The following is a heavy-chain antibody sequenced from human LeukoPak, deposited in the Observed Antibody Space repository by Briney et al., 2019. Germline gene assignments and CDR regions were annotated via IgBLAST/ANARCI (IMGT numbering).Heavy chain of an antibody. Sequence: GASVKVSCKASGYSFTNYALNWVRQAPGQGLEWMGWINTNSGTPTYAQGFTERFVFSLDTSFNTAYLQISSLKAEDTAVYYCARVPFVVMGVTGNWFDPWGQGTLVTVSS. CDR2: INTNSGTP. CDR3: ARVPFVVMGVTGNWFDP. D-gene: IGHD2-15*01. V-gene: IGHV7-4-1*02. CDR1: GYSFTNYA. J-gene: IGHJ5*02.